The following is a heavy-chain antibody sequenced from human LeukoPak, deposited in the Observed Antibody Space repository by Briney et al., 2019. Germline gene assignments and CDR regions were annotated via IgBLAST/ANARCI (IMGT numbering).Heavy chain of an antibody. V-gene: IGHV4-38-2*02. CDR1: GYSISSGYY. D-gene: IGHD6-19*01. Sequence: PSETLSLTCTVSGYSISSGYYWGWIRQPPGRGLVWTGSIDHSGSTYYNPSLKSRNTISVDTSKNQFSLKLSSVTAADTAVYYCARDSALAQAVMFDYWGQGTLVTVSS. CDR2: IDHSGST. J-gene: IGHJ4*02. CDR3: ARDSALAQAVMFDY.